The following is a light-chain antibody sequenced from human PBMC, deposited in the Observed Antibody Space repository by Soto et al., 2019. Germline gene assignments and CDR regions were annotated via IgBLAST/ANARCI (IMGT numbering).Light chain of an antibody. CDR3: QQTFSLPRT. V-gene: IGKV1-39*01. J-gene: IGKJ1*01. CDR2: ETS. CDR1: QNVRSY. Sequence: DTQMTQSPSSLSASVGDRVTITCRASQNVRSYVNWYQQKPGKAPNVLIYETSTLQDGVPSRFKGDGYGTDFTLSISSPHPEEFATYYCQQTFSLPRTFGQGTKVEI.